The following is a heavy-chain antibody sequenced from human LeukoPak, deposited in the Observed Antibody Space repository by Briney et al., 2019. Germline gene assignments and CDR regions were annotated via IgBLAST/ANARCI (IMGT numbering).Heavy chain of an antibody. V-gene: IGHV4-59*08. CDR3: ARHMSGVIVPAGGMDV. Sequence: SETLSLTCTVSGGSISNHYWSWIRQAPGKRLDFIGYIHYSGNTNYNPSLKSRVTISVDTSKNQLSLNLISVTAADTAVYYCARHMSGVIVPAGGMDVWGQGTTVTVSS. CDR1: GGSISNHY. J-gene: IGHJ6*02. CDR2: IHYSGNT. D-gene: IGHD2-2*01.